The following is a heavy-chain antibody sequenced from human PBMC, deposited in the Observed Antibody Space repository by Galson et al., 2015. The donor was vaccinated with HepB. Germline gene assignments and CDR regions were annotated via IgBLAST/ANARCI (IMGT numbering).Heavy chain of an antibody. V-gene: IGHV2-70*11. Sequence: PALVKPTQTLTLTCSFFGFSLSSHGMCIHWIRQPPGKALEWLSRIDWDDDKYYSASLKTRLTISKDTSQDRVVLTLDNVDPADTATYYCVTCSYDYWGLGTTLTVSS. J-gene: IGHJ4*02. D-gene: IGHD2-15*01. CDR3: VTCSYDY. CDR1: GFSLSSHGMC. CDR2: IDWDDDK.